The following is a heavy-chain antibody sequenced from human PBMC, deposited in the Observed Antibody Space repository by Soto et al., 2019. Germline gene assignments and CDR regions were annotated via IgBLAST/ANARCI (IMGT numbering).Heavy chain of an antibody. CDR2: ISGSGGST. CDR3: AKDGGRGYDAFDI. CDR1: GFTFSSYA. D-gene: IGHD3-16*01. Sequence: GGSLRLSCAASGFTFSSYAMSWVRQAPGKGLEWVSAISGSGGSTYYADSVKGRFTISRDNSKNTLYLQMSSLRGEDTAVFFWAKDGGRGYDAFDIWGQGTMFTVSS. V-gene: IGHV3-23*01. J-gene: IGHJ3*02.